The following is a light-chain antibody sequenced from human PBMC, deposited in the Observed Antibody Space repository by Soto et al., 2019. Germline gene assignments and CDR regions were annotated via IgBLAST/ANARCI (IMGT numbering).Light chain of an antibody. V-gene: IGKV1-5*03. J-gene: IGKJ1*01. CDR3: QQYNSYPWT. CDR2: KAS. CDR1: QTISSW. Sequence: DIQMTQSPSTLSGSVGDRVTITCRASQTISSWLAWYQQKPGKAPKLLIYKASTLKSGVPSRFSGSGSGTEFTLTISSLQPDDFATYYCQQYNSYPWTFGQGTKVDI.